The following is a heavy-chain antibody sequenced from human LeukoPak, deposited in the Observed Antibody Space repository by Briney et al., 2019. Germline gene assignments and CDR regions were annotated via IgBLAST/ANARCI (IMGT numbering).Heavy chain of an antibody. V-gene: IGHV4-61*02. J-gene: IGHJ4*02. Sequence: SETLSLTCTVSGYSISSGYYWNWIRQPAGKGLEWIGRIYASGNTNYNPSLKSRVTISIDTSKNQFSLKLSSVTAADTAVYYCAGPGGYFDWLPFGYWGQGTLVTVSS. CDR2: IYASGNT. CDR3: AGPGGYFDWLPFGY. D-gene: IGHD3-9*01. CDR1: GYSISSGYY.